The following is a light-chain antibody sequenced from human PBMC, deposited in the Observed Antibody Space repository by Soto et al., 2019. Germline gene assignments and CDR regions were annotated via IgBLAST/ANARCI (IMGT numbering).Light chain of an antibody. V-gene: IGLV7-46*01. CDR3: MLSYSGPSI. CDR1: TGAVTSGHY. CDR2: DVN. Sequence: QAVVTQEPSLTVSPGGTVTLTCGSSTGAVTSGHYPYWFQVKPGQAPRTLLYDVNNEHSWTPARFSGSLLGGKAALTLSGAQPEDEADYYCMLSYSGPSIFGRGTQLTVL. J-gene: IGLJ7*01.